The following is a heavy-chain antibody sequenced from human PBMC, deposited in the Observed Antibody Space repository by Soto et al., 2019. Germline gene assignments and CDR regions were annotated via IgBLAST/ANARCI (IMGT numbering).Heavy chain of an antibody. J-gene: IGHJ6*03. CDR1: GFTFSDHY. CDR3: ARGGLYYYYYYMDV. CDR2: ISSSSSTI. D-gene: IGHD1-26*01. V-gene: IGHV3-48*01. Sequence: GGSLRLSCAASGFTFSDHYMDWVRQAPGKGLEWVSYISSSSSTIYYADSVKGRFTISRDNAKNSLYLQMNSLRAEDAAVYYCARGGLYYYYYYMDVWGKGTTVTVSS.